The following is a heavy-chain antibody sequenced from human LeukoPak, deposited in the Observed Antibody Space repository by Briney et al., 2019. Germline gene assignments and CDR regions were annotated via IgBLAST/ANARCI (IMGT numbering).Heavy chain of an antibody. J-gene: IGHJ4*02. CDR2: ISYDGSNK. CDR3: ARDRSQRAYSYGPDGE. D-gene: IGHD5-18*01. Sequence: GGSLRLSCAASGFTFSSYAMHWVRQAPGKGLEWAAVISYDGSNKFYADSVKGRFTISRDNSKNTLFLQMNSLRAEDTAVYYCARDRSQRAYSYGPDGEWGQGTLVTVSS. V-gene: IGHV3-30*01. CDR1: GFTFSSYA.